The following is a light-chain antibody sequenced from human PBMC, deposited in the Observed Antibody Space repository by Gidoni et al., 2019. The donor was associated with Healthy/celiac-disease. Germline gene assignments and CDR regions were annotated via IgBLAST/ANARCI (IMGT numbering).Light chain of an antibody. J-gene: IGLJ2*01. CDR3: SSYTSNSTLV. Sequence: QSALTQPASVSGSTGQTITISCTGTSSDVGGYNYVSWYQQHPGKAPKLMIYDVSNRPSGVSNRFSGSKSGNTASLTISGLQAEDEADYYCSSYTSNSTLVFGGGTKLTVL. V-gene: IGLV2-14*01. CDR1: SSDVGGYNY. CDR2: DVS.